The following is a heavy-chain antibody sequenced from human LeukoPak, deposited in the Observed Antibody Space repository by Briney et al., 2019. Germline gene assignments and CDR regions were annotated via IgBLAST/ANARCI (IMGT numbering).Heavy chain of an antibody. CDR2: IYHSGST. CDR3: ARDAGRLTGWFDP. J-gene: IGHJ5*02. D-gene: IGHD3-16*01. Sequence: SETLSLTCTVSGYSISSGYYWGWIRQPPGKGLEWIGSIYHSGSTYYNPSLKSRVTISVDTSKNQFSLKLSSVTAADTAVYYCARDAGRLTGWFDPWGQGTLVTVSS. CDR1: GYSISSGYY. V-gene: IGHV4-38-2*02.